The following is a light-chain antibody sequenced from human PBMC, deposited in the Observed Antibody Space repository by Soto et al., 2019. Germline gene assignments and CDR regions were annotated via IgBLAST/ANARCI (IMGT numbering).Light chain of an antibody. CDR3: QHFATLPYS. V-gene: IGKV1-33*01. CDR1: QDITNQ. Sequence: DLPMAQSPSSLSAFVGDSVTVTCQASQDITNQLNWYQQQPGKAPKLLIYDASSLERVVPSRFRGSGAVTVFIFTINSLQPEDVATYYYQHFATLPYSFGQGTKLEI. CDR2: DAS. J-gene: IGKJ2*03.